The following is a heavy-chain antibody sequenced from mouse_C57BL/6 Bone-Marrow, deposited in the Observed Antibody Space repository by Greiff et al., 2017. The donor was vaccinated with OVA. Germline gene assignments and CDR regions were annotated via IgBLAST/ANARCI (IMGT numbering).Heavy chain of an antibody. Sequence: EVQLQQSGAELVRPGASVKLSCTASGFNIKDDYMHWVKQRPEQGLEWIGWLYPENGDTEYASKFQGKATITADTSSNTAYMQLSSLTSEDTAVYYCTSYGNFDYWGQGTTLTVSA. CDR3: TSYGNFDY. J-gene: IGHJ2*01. D-gene: IGHD2-1*01. CDR1: GFNIKDDY. CDR2: LYPENGDT. V-gene: IGHV14-4*01.